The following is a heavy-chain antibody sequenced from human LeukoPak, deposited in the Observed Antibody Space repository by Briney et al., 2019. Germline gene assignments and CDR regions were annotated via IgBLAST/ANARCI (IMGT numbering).Heavy chain of an antibody. D-gene: IGHD3-3*01. CDR1: GGSISSGGYY. CDR3: AREAPKFTIFGVVYDAFDI. J-gene: IGHJ3*02. CDR2: IYHSGST. Sequence: SETLSLTCTVSGGSISSGGYYWSWIRQPPGKGLEWIGYIYHSGSTYYNPSLKSRVTISVDRSKNQFSLKLSSVTAADTAVYYCAREAPKFTIFGVVYDAFDIWGQGTMVTVSS. V-gene: IGHV4-30-2*01.